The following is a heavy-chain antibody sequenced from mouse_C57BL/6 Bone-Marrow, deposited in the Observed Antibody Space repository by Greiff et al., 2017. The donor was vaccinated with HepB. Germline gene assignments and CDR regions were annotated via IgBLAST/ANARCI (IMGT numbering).Heavy chain of an antibody. CDR2: ISYDGSN. J-gene: IGHJ3*01. V-gene: IGHV3-6*01. D-gene: IGHD2-4*01. CDR3: ARDRDYDYAWFAD. Sequence: ESGPGLVKPSQSLSLTCSVTGYSITSGYYWNWIRQFPGNKLEWMGYISYDGSNNYNPSLKNRISVTRDTSKNQFYLKLNSVTTEDTASSDCARDRDYDYAWFADWGQGTLVTVSA. CDR1: GYSITSGYY.